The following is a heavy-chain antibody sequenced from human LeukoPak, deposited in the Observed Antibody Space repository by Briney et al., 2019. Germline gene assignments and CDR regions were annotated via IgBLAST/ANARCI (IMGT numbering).Heavy chain of an antibody. CDR1: GFTFGSYA. J-gene: IGHJ4*02. Sequence: AGSLRLSCSASGFTFGSYAMYWVRQAPGKGLEWVSGIFGSGGSAHYADSEKRRFNHSRDNSKNTLYLQMDSLRVEDTAIYYCAKTTTGYSSGRYPAWPIDYWGQGTLVTVSS. V-gene: IGHV3-23*01. D-gene: IGHD2-15*01. CDR2: IFGSGGSA. CDR3: AKTTTGYSSGRYPAWPIDY.